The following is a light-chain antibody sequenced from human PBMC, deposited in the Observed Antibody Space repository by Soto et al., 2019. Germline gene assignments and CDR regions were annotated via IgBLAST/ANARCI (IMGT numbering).Light chain of an antibody. J-gene: IGLJ1*01. Sequence: QSALTRPAFVSGSPGQSITISCTGTSSDVGSYNLVSWYQQHPGKAPKLMIYEVSKRPSGVSNRFSGSKSGNTASLTISGLQAEDEADYYCCSYAGSSYVFGTGTKVTVL. CDR1: SSDVGSYNL. CDR2: EVS. CDR3: CSYAGSSYV. V-gene: IGLV2-23*02.